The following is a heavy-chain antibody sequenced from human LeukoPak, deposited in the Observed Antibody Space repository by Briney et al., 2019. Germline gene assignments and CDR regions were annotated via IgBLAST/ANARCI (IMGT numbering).Heavy chain of an antibody. CDR1: GFTFRNAW. D-gene: IGHD3-16*01. V-gene: IGHV3-21*01. CDR3: AREIVDVGFDY. CDR2: ISSSSSYI. Sequence: GGSLRLSCAASGFTFRNAWMTWVRQAPGKGLEWVSSISSSSSYIYYADSVKGRFTISRDNAKNSLYLQMNSLRAEDTAVYYCAREIVDVGFDYWGQGTLVTVSS. J-gene: IGHJ4*02.